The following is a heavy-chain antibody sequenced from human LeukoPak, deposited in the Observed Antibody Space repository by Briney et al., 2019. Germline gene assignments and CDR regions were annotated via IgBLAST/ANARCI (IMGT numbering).Heavy chain of an antibody. V-gene: IGHV1-69*05. CDR3: AREGDSSGYYY. D-gene: IGHD3-22*01. CDR2: IIPIFGTA. Sequence: GASVKVACKASGGTFSSYAISWVRQAPGQGLEWMGRIIPIFGTANYAQKFQGRVTITTEESTSTAYMELSSLRSEDTAVYYCAREGDSSGYYYWGQGTLVTVSS. CDR1: GGTFSSYA. J-gene: IGHJ4*02.